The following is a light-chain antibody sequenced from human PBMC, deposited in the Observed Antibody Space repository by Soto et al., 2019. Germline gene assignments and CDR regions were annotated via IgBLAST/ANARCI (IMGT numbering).Light chain of an antibody. V-gene: IGKV1-39*01. J-gene: IGKJ2*01. CDR1: QSISFS. Sequence: DIQMTQSPTSLSASVGDRVIITCRASQSISFSLNWYQQKPGKAPKLLIFAASTLKGGVPLRFSGNGSGTDFTLPISHLQTEEFATYFCQQSYRTPYTFGQGTKLEIK. CDR3: QQSYRTPYT. CDR2: AAS.